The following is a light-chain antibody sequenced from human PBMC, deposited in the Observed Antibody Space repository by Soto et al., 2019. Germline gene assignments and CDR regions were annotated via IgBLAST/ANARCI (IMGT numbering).Light chain of an antibody. J-gene: IGKJ1*01. V-gene: IGKV1-39*01. Sequence: DIRLTQSPSSLSASVEDRVTITCRASQSIITYLNWYQQKPGKAPKLLIYSASSLQSGVPSRFTGSGSGGTDFTLTISSLRPEDFATYYCQQTYSTLTWTFGPGTKVEI. CDR1: QSIITY. CDR3: QQTYSTLTWT. CDR2: SAS.